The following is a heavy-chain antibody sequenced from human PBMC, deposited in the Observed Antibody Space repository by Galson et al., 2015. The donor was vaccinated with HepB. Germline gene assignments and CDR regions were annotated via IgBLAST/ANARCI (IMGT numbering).Heavy chain of an antibody. D-gene: IGHD6-13*01. CDR2: ISPKNGDT. CDR3: AAGQRYSNN. Sequence: SVKVSCKASGYTFSDFYIHWVRQAPGQGLEWMGRISPKNGDTNYAVRFQDRVTITSDMSTNTAYMELSSLTSADTAVYYCAAGQRYSNNWGQGTLVTVSS. V-gene: IGHV1-2*06. CDR1: GYTFSDFY. J-gene: IGHJ4*02.